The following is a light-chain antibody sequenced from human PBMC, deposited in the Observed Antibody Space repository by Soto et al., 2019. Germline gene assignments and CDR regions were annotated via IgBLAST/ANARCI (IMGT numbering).Light chain of an antibody. CDR2: EGT. Sequence: QSALTQPASVSGSPGQSITISCTGTSSDVVNDLLVSWYQQQPGKAPKLMIYEGTKRPAGVSDRFSGSKSGNTASLTISGLQAEDEADYYCQSYDISLDAYVFGTGTKVTVL. V-gene: IGLV2-23*01. CDR3: QSYDISLDAYV. CDR1: SSDVVNDLL. J-gene: IGLJ1*01.